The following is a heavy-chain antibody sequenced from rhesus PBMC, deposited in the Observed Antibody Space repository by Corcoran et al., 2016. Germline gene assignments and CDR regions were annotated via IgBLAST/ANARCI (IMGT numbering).Heavy chain of an antibody. Sequence: QVQLQESGPGLVKPSETLSLTCAVSGGSISSSNWWSWIRQPPGNELEWIGYISGSSGSTYSNPSLKSRVTISTDTSKNQFSLKLRSGTAADTAVYYCARGTGYSGSWNFFDYWGQGVLVTVSS. CDR3: ARGTGYSGSWNFFDY. CDR2: ISGSSGST. V-gene: IGHV4-65*01. CDR1: GGSISSSNW. D-gene: IGHD6-25*01. J-gene: IGHJ4*01.